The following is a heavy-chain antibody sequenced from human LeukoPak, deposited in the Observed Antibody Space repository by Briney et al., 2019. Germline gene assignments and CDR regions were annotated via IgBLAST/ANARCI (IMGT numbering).Heavy chain of an antibody. D-gene: IGHD3-22*01. CDR2: ISTSSSYI. Sequence: VGSLRLSCAASGFTFSSYSMNWVRQAPGKGLEWVSSISTSSSYIHYADSVKGRFTISRDNAKNSLYLQMNSLRAEDTAVYYCARDRLVNPDAFDIWGQGTMVTVSS. J-gene: IGHJ3*02. V-gene: IGHV3-21*01. CDR1: GFTFSSYS. CDR3: ARDRLVNPDAFDI.